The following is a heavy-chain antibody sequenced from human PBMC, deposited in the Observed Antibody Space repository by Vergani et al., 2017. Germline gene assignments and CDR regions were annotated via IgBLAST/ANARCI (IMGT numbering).Heavy chain of an antibody. V-gene: IGHV3-9*01. Sequence: EVELVQSGPEMRKPGESLKISCKGSEYSFGNYWIGWVRQMPGKGLEWISGISWNSGYIGYADSVKGRFTISRDNAKTSLFLEMNSLRVDDTAIYYCTKGQVTVSAGHFDSWGRGILVTVSS. CDR2: ISWNSGYI. D-gene: IGHD2-2*01. J-gene: IGHJ4*02. CDR1: EYSFGNYW. CDR3: TKGQVTVSAGHFDS.